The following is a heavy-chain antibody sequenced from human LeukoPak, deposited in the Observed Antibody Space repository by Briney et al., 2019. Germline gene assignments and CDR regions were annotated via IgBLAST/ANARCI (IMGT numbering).Heavy chain of an antibody. CDR1: GGSISSYY. J-gene: IGHJ6*03. V-gene: IGHV4-59*01. CDR2: IYYSWST. Sequence: SETLSLTCTVSGGSISSYYWSWIRQPPGKGLEWIGYIYYSWSTNSNPSLKSRLTILVDTSKNQFCLKLTSLTAADTAVYSCARETSQKGAHYMDVWGKGTTVTVSS. CDR3: ARETSQKGAHYMDV. D-gene: IGHD3-16*01.